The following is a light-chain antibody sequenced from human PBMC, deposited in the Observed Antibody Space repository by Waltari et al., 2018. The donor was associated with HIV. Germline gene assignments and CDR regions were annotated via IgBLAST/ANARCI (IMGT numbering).Light chain of an antibody. CDR3: QQLKTYPLS. J-gene: IGKJ4*01. CDR2: SVS. CDR1: QGVGSY. Sequence: QLPQSPSFLSASVGERLTITCRATQGVGSYLAWYQQKPGKAPNLLIYSVSILQTGVPSRFSGSGSGTEFTLTITDLQPEDFATYYCQQLKTYPLSFGGGTKVEIK. V-gene: IGKV1-9*01.